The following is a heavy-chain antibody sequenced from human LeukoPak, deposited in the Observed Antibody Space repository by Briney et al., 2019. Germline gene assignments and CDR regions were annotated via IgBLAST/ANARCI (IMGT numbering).Heavy chain of an antibody. Sequence: GGSLRLSCAASGFTFSSYWMSWVRQAPVKGLEWVANIKQDGSEKYYVDSVKGRFTISRDNAKNSLYLQMNSLRAEDTAVYYCASSPYYYDSSGYYNLFYYYYGMDVWGQGTTVTVSS. CDR2: IKQDGSEK. J-gene: IGHJ6*02. D-gene: IGHD3-22*01. CDR1: GFTFSSYW. V-gene: IGHV3-7*01. CDR3: ASSPYYYDSSGYYNLFYYYYGMDV.